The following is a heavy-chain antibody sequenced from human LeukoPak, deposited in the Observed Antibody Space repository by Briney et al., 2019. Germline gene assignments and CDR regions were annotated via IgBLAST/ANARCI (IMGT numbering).Heavy chain of an antibody. Sequence: PSETLSLTCAVYGGSFSGYYWSWIRQPPGKGLEWIGEINHSGSTNYNPSLKSRVTISVDTSKNQFSLKLSSETAADTAVYYCARGLSGKDYYYYYYGMDVWGQGTTVTVSS. J-gene: IGHJ6*02. D-gene: IGHD2-15*01. CDR3: ARGLSGKDYYYYYYGMDV. CDR1: GGSFSGYY. CDR2: INHSGST. V-gene: IGHV4-34*01.